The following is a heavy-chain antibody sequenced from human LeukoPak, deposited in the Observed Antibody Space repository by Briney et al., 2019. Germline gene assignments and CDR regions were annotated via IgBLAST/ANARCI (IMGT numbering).Heavy chain of an antibody. V-gene: IGHV3-23*01. CDR2: ISGSGGST. J-gene: IGHJ4*02. CDR3: AKDVFELYDIYDH. CDR1: GFTFSSYA. D-gene: IGHD3-9*01. Sequence: GGSLRLSCAASGFTFSSYAMSWVRQAPGKGLEWVSAISGSGGSTYYADSVKGRFTISRDNSKNTLYLQMDSLRAEDTAVYYCAKDVFELYDIYDHWGQGTLVTVSS.